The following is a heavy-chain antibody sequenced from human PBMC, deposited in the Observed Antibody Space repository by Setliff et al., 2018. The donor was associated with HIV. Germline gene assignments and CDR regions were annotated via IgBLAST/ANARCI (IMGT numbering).Heavy chain of an antibody. D-gene: IGHD4-4*01. V-gene: IGHV4-34*01. Sequence: SETLSLTCAVYGGSLSGYYCSWIRQPPGGGLEWIGQINHRGSTIYNPSLKSRVTISVDTSKNQFSLRLNSLTAADTAVYYCARGLNSRLQYRTWGQGTLVTVSS. CDR1: GGSLSGYY. J-gene: IGHJ4*02. CDR2: INHRGST. CDR3: ARGLNSRLQYRT.